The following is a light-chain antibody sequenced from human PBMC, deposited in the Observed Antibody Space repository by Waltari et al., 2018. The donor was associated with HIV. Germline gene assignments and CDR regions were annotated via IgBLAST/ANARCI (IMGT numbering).Light chain of an antibody. J-gene: IGLJ2*01. CDR2: GNS. CDR1: SSNIGAGYD. Sequence: QSALTQPPSASGTPGQRVTISCTGSSSNIGAGYDVHWYQQLPGTAPKLLIYGNSNRPSGVPDRFSGSKSGTSASLAITGLQAEDEADYYCQSYDSSLSGSGVFGGGTKLTVL. CDR3: QSYDSSLSGSGV. V-gene: IGLV1-40*01.